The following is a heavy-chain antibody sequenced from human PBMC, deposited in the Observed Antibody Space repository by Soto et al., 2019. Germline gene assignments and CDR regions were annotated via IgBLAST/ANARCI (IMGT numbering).Heavy chain of an antibody. CDR1: GGSISSGSYY. CDR3: ARGSWSFYYFDY. CDR2: IYYSGST. J-gene: IGHJ4*02. D-gene: IGHD3-10*01. Sequence: QVQLQESGPGLVKPSQTLSLTCTVSGGSISSGSYYWSWTRQHPGKGLEWMGYIYYSGSTYYNPSLKSRITISVDTSKNQFSLKLSSVTAADTAVYYCARGSWSFYYFDYCGQGTLVTVSS. V-gene: IGHV4-31*03.